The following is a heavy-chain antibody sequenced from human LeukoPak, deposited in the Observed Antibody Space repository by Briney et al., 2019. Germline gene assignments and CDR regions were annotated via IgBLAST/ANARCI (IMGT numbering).Heavy chain of an antibody. Sequence: GASVNVSCKASGGTFSSYAISWVRQAPGQGLEWMGGIIPIFGTANYAQKFQGRVTITADESTSTAYMELSSLRSEDTAVYYCARNIYGDGYNEFDYWGQGTLVTVSS. CDR1: GGTFSSYA. J-gene: IGHJ4*02. CDR3: ARNIYGDGYNEFDY. D-gene: IGHD5-24*01. CDR2: IIPIFGTA. V-gene: IGHV1-69*13.